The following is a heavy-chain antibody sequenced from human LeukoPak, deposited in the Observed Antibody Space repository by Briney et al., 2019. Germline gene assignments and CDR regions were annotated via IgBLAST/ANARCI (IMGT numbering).Heavy chain of an antibody. CDR2: ISSSSSTI. Sequence: GGSLRLSCAASGFTFSSYSMNWVRQAPGKGLEWVSYISSSSSTIYYADSVKGRFTISRDNAKNSLYLQMNSLRDEDTAVYYCARDVLGYCSGGSCTDWFDPWGQGTLVTVSS. V-gene: IGHV3-48*02. CDR1: GFTFSSYS. J-gene: IGHJ5*02. CDR3: ARDVLGYCSGGSCTDWFDP. D-gene: IGHD2-15*01.